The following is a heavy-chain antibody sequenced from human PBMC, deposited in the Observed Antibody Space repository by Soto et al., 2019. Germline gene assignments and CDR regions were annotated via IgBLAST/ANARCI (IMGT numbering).Heavy chain of an antibody. CDR1: GGYIIGGGDC. D-gene: IGHD2-15*01. J-gene: IGHJ5*02. Sequence: PSETLSHTYAVSGGYIIGGGDCWSWIRQPPGKGLEWIGYIYHSGSTYYNPSLKSRVTISVDRSKDQFSLKLSSVTAADTAVYYCARVRLAAATNNWFDPWGQGILVTVS. V-gene: IGHV4-30-2*01. CDR3: ARVRLAAATNNWFDP. CDR2: IYHSGST.